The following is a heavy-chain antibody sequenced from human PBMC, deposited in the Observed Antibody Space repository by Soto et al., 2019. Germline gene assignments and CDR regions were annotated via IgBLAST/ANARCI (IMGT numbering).Heavy chain of an antibody. Sequence: GGSLRLSCAASGFTFSSYAMHWVRQAPGKGLEWVAVISYDGSNKYYADSVKGRFTISRDNSKNTLYLQMNSLRAEDTAVYYCARDFSYITMVRGVYYYYYYGMDVWGQGTTVTVSS. CDR1: GFTFSSYA. V-gene: IGHV3-30-3*01. CDR2: ISYDGSNK. D-gene: IGHD3-10*01. CDR3: ARDFSYITMVRGVYYYYYYGMDV. J-gene: IGHJ6*02.